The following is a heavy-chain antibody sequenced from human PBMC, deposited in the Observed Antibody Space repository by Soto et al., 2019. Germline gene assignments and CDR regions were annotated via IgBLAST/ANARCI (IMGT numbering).Heavy chain of an antibody. CDR2: ISGSGGST. D-gene: IGHD6-13*01. CDR3: ATDPYSSSWYAYYFDY. V-gene: IGHV3-23*01. J-gene: IGHJ4*02. CDR1: GFTFSSYA. Sequence: GVLRLSCAASGFTFSSYAMSWVRQAPGKGLEWVSAISGSGGSTYYADSVKGRFTISRDNSKNTLYLQMNSLRAEDTAVYYCATDPYSSSWYAYYFDYWGQGTLVTVSS.